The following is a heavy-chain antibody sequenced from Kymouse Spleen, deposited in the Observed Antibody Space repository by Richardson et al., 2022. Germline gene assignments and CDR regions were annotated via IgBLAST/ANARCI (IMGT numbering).Heavy chain of an antibody. Sequence: QVQLVESGGGVVQPGRSLRLSCAASGFTFSSYGMHWVRQAPGKGLEWVAVISYDGSNKYYADSVKGRFTISRDNSKNTLYLQMNSLRAEDTAVYYCAKVGARDYYYYGMDVWGQGTTVTVSS. CDR2: ISYDGSNK. V-gene: IGHV3-30*18. CDR3: AKVGARDYYYYGMDV. D-gene: IGHD1-26*01. CDR1: GFTFSSYG. J-gene: IGHJ6*02.